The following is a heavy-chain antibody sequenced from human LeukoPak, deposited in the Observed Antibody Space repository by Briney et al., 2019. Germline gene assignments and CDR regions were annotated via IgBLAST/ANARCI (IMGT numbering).Heavy chain of an antibody. CDR1: GGSFSGYY. V-gene: IGHV4-34*12. Sequence: PSETLSLTCAVYGGSFSGYYWSWIRQPPGKGLEWIGEIVHSGSTNYNPSLKSRVTISVDTSKNQFSLKLSSVTAADTAVYYCARVPVNIWENWFDPWGQGTLVTVSS. CDR2: IVHSGST. D-gene: IGHD1-26*01. J-gene: IGHJ5*02. CDR3: ARVPVNIWENWFDP.